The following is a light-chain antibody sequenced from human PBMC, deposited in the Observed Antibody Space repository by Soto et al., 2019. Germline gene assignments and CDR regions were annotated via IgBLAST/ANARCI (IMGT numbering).Light chain of an antibody. V-gene: IGKV3-20*01. CDR1: QSVSNNY. CDR2: GAS. J-gene: IGKJ3*01. CDR3: QQYNDSPLT. Sequence: EIVLTQSPGTLSLSPGERATLSCRASQSVSNNYLAWYQQKPGQAPRLLIYGASNRATGIPDRFSGSGSGTDFTLTISRLEPEDFALYYCQQYNDSPLTFGPGTKVDVK.